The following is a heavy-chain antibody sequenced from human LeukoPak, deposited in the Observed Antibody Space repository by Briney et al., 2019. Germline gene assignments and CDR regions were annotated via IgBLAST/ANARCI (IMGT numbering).Heavy chain of an antibody. Sequence: PSETPSLTCTVSGGSINSGDYYWGWIRQHPGKGLEWIGYIYYSGSTYYNPSLKSRVTISVDTSKNQFSLKLSSVTAADTAVYYCAKASGVVTDYWGQGTLVTVSS. J-gene: IGHJ4*02. CDR2: IYYSGST. V-gene: IGHV4-31*03. D-gene: IGHD3-3*01. CDR3: AKASGVVTDY. CDR1: GGSINSGDYY.